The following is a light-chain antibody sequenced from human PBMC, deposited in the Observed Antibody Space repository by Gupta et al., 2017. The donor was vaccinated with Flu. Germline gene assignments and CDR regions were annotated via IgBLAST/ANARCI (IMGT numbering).Light chain of an antibody. CDR2: KAS. V-gene: IGKV1-5*03. J-gene: IGKJ2*01. CDR3: QQYNSSSKT. CDR1: QSISSW. Sequence: PSTLSASVGDRGTITCRASQSISSWLAWYQQKPGKAPKLLIYKASTLESGVPSRFSGSGSGTEFTLTISSLQPDDFATYYCQQYNSSSKTFGQGTKLEIK.